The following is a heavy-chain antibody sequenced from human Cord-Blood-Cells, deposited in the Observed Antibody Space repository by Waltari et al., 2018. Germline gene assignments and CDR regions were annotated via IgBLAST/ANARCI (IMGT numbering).Heavy chain of an antibody. Sequence: ELKLVESGGGLLQPGGYLRLYCAASGFTLCSYEMNCVGQAPGKVLEWVSYISSSGSTIYYADSVKGRFTISRDNAKNSLYLQMNSLRAEDTAVYYCARDQGSGWYYFDYWGQGTLVTVSS. CDR1: GFTLCSYE. CDR2: ISSSGSTI. D-gene: IGHD6-19*01. V-gene: IGHV3-48*03. J-gene: IGHJ4*02. CDR3: ARDQGSGWYYFDY.